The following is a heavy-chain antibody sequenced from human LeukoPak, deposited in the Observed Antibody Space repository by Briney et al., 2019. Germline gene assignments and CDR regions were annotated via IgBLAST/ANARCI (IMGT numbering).Heavy chain of an antibody. CDR3: ARSTVMVRGVLDY. D-gene: IGHD3-10*01. CDR2: IKQDGSEK. Sequence: PGGSLRPSCASSGFTFSSYWMSWVRQPPGKGLEWVANIKQDGSEKYYVDSVKGRFTISRDNANNPLNLQMNSRSAKNTAVYYCARSTVMVRGVLDYWCQGTLVTVSS. V-gene: IGHV3-7*01. CDR1: GFTFSSYW. J-gene: IGHJ4*02.